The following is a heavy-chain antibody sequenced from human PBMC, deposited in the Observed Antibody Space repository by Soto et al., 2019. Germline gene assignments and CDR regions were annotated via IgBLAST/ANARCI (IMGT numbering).Heavy chain of an antibody. CDR1: GYTFNSYG. Sequence: ASVKVSCKASGYTFNSYGITWVRQAPGQGLEWMGWISGYNGNTNYAQKLQGRVTMSTDTSTSTAYMELRSLTSDDTAVYYCARTEQWLVIPFDYWGQGTLVTVSS. V-gene: IGHV1-18*01. CDR2: ISGYNGNT. CDR3: ARTEQWLVIPFDY. J-gene: IGHJ4*02. D-gene: IGHD6-19*01.